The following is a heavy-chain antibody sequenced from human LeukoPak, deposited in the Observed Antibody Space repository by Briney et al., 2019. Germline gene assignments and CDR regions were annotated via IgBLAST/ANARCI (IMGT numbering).Heavy chain of an antibody. CDR2: ISAYNGNP. Sequence: ASVKVSCKASGYTFTSYGISWVRQAPGQGLEWMGWISAYNGNPNYAQKLQGRVTMTTDTCTRTAYMELRSLRSDDTAVYYCARDYSGGTAMVHRFDYWGQGTLVTVSS. D-gene: IGHD5-18*01. CDR1: GYTFTSYG. J-gene: IGHJ4*02. V-gene: IGHV1-18*01. CDR3: ARDYSGGTAMVHRFDY.